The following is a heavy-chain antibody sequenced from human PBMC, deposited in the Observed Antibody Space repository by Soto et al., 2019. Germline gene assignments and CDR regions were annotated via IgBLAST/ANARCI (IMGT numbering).Heavy chain of an antibody. Sequence: ASVKVSCKASGYTFTGYYMHWVRQAPGQGLEWMGWINPNSGGTNYAQKFQGWVTMTRDTSISTAYMELNSLRAEDTAVYYCAREFRYSSGWYDYYGMDVWGQGTTVTVSS. CDR3: AREFRYSSGWYDYYGMDV. V-gene: IGHV1-2*04. J-gene: IGHJ6*02. CDR1: GYTFTGYY. D-gene: IGHD6-19*01. CDR2: INPNSGGT.